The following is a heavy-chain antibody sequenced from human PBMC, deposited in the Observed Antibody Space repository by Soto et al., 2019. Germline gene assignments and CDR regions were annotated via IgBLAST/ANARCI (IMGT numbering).Heavy chain of an antibody. V-gene: IGHV3-23*01. D-gene: IGHD3-10*01. CDR1: GFTFSSYA. J-gene: IGHJ4*02. CDR3: WKDPRIGWGSYYEGEYYFDY. CDR2: ISGSGGST. Sequence: EVQLLESGGGLVQPGGSLRLSCASSGFTFSSYAMSWVRQAPGKGLDWVSAISGSGGSTYYADSVKVRFTISRDNSKSTLYLQMSSLRAEATAVYDCWKDPRIGWGSYYEGEYYFDYGGQGTLVTVSS.